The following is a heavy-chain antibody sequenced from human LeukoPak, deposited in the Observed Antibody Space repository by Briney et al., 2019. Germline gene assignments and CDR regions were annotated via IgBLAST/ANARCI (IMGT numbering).Heavy chain of an antibody. CDR3: ARDFGAAAGTYFDY. V-gene: IGHV3-30*02. Sequence: GGSLRLSCAASGFTFSSYGMHWVRQAPGKGLEWVAFIRYDGSNKYYADSVKGRFTISRDNAKNSLYLQMNSLRAEDTAVYYCARDFGAAAGTYFDYWGQGTLVTVSS. D-gene: IGHD6-13*01. J-gene: IGHJ4*02. CDR2: IRYDGSNK. CDR1: GFTFSSYG.